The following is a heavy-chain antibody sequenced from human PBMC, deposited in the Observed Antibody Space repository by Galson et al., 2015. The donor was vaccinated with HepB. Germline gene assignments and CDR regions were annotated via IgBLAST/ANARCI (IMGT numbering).Heavy chain of an antibody. Sequence: QSGAEVKKPGESLRISCKGSGYGFTSYWIAWVRQMPGKGLEWMGIIYPHDSDTRYSPSFQGQVTISADKSVTTAYLQWNSLKASDTAMYYCARRTGSYSAYYIDVWGKGTTVTVSS. J-gene: IGHJ6*03. D-gene: IGHD1-26*01. CDR3: ARRTGSYSAYYIDV. CDR1: GYGFTSYW. CDR2: IYPHDSDT. V-gene: IGHV5-51*01.